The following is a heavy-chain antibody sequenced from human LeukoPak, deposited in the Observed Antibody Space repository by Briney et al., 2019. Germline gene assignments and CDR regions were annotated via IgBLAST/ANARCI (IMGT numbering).Heavy chain of an antibody. CDR2: INPNSGVT. D-gene: IGHD5-18*01. CDR1: GYTVTGYY. Sequence: ASVKVSCKASGYTVTGYYMHWVRQAAGQGLEGMGWINPNSGVTNCAQKFQGRVTMTRDTSISTAYMDLSRLRSDDTAVYYCARFLRGYSFGGGAFDLWGPGTMVTVSS. V-gene: IGHV1-2*02. CDR3: ARFLRGYSFGGGAFDL. J-gene: IGHJ3*01.